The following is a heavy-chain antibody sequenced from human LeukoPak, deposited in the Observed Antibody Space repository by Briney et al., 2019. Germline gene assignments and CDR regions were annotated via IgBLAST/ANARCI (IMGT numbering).Heavy chain of an antibody. CDR2: IYNTGST. J-gene: IGHJ6*03. CDR3: ARGGDYDFWSGYSNYYYMDV. CDR1: GASITSYY. D-gene: IGHD3-3*01. V-gene: IGHV4-59*01. Sequence: SETLSLTCTVCGASITSYYWIWIRQPPGKGLEWIGYIYNTGSTSYNPSLKSRVTISEDTSKNQFSLKLSSVTAADTAVCYCARGGDYDFWSGYSNYYYMDVWGKGTTVTVSS.